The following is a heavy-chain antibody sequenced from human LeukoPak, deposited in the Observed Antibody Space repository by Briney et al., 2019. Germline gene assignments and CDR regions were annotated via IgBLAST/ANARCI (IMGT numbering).Heavy chain of an antibody. J-gene: IGHJ5*02. D-gene: IGHD2-2*02. CDR3: ARGYCSSTSCYSWFDP. CDR1: GYTFTGCY. Sequence: GASVKVSCKASGYTFTGCYMHWVRQAPGQGLEWMGWINPNSGGTNYAQKFQGRVTMTRDTSISTAYMELSRLRSDDTAVYYCARGYCSSTSCYSWFDPWGQGTLVTVSS. CDR2: INPNSGGT. V-gene: IGHV1-2*02.